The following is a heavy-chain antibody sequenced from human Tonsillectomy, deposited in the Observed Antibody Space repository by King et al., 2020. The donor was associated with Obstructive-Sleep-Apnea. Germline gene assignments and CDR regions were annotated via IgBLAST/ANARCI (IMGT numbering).Heavy chain of an antibody. D-gene: IGHD6-19*01. CDR2: IWFDGSNK. V-gene: IGHV3-33*01. CDR1: GFPFSKYG. CDR3: ARATLGSSGSMDY. J-gene: IGHJ4*02. Sequence: VQLVESGGGVVQPGRSLRLSCAASGFPFSKYGMHWVCQAPGKGLEGVAIIWFDGSNKYYADSVKGRFTISRDSSKNTLYLQLNSPRAEDTADYYGARATLGSSGSMDYWGQGTLVTVSS.